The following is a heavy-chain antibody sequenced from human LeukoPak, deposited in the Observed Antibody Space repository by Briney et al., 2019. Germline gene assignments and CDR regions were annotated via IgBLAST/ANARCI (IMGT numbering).Heavy chain of an antibody. Sequence: ASVKVSCKASGYTFTSYYMHWVRQAPGQGLEWMGIINPSGGSTSYAQKFQGRVTMTRDTSTSTAYMELRSLRSDDTAVYYCARSRPYCTNGVCSFDYWGQGTLVTVSS. D-gene: IGHD2-8*01. CDR1: GYTFTSYY. CDR3: ARSRPYCTNGVCSFDY. V-gene: IGHV1-46*01. J-gene: IGHJ4*02. CDR2: INPSGGST.